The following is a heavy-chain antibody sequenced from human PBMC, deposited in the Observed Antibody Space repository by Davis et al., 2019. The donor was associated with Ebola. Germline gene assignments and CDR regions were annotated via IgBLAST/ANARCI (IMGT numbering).Heavy chain of an antibody. CDR2: IYHSGST. J-gene: IGHJ4*02. D-gene: IGHD6-13*01. V-gene: IGHV4-30-2*01. Sequence: LRLSCAVSGGSISSGGYSWSWIRQPPGKGLEWIGYIYHSGSTYYNPSLKSRVTISVDTSKNQFSLKLSSVTAADTAVYYCASLPWSSSWVYWGQGTLVTVSS. CDR1: GGSISSGGYS. CDR3: ASLPWSSSWVY.